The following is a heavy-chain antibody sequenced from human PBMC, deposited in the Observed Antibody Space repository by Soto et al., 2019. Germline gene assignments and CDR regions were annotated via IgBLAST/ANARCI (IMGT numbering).Heavy chain of an antibody. CDR1: GFTFSSYG. Sequence: VGSLRLSCAASGFTFSSYGMHWVRQAPGKGLEWVAVIWYDGSNKYYADSVKGRFTISRDNSKNTLYLQMNSLRAEDTAVYYCARVYGFGYYYYGMDVWGQGTTVTGSS. V-gene: IGHV3-33*01. D-gene: IGHD3-16*01. CDR2: IWYDGSNK. CDR3: ARVYGFGYYYYGMDV. J-gene: IGHJ6*02.